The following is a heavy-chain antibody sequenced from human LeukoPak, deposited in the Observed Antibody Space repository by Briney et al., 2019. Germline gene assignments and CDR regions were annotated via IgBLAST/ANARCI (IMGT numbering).Heavy chain of an antibody. J-gene: IGHJ4*02. CDR2: IYSGGST. CDR3: ATDSPGIAAAGRVY. CDR1: GFTVSSHY. D-gene: IGHD6-13*01. V-gene: IGHV3-53*05. Sequence: GGCLRLSCAASGFTVSSHYMSWVRQAPGKGLELVPVIYSGGSTYYADSVKGRFTISRDKSKNTLYLQLNSLRAEDTAVYYCATDSPGIAAAGRVYWGQGTLVTVSS.